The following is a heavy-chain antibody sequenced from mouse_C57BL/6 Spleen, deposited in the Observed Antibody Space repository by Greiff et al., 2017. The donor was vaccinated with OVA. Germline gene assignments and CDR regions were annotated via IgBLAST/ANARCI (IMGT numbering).Heavy chain of an antibody. CDR3: ARSGYYGSSPYGYFDV. CDR2: IDPSDSET. Sequence: QVQLQQPGAELVRPGSSVKLSCKASGYTFTSYWMHWVKQRPIQGLEWIGNIDPSDSETHYNQKFKDKATLTVDKSSSTAYMQLSSLTSEDSAVYYCARSGYYGSSPYGYFDVWGTGTTVTVSS. CDR1: GYTFTSYW. D-gene: IGHD1-1*01. V-gene: IGHV1-52*01. J-gene: IGHJ1*03.